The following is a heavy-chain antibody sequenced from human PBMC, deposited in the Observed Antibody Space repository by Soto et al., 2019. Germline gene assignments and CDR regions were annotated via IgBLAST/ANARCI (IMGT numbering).Heavy chain of an antibody. D-gene: IGHD3-10*01. CDR3: ARHVVRGVTEYNWFDP. J-gene: IGHJ5*02. CDR1: GGSISSSPYY. V-gene: IGHV4-39*01. CDR2: IFYSGST. Sequence: SETLSLTCTVSGGSISSSPYYWGWIRQPPGKGLQWIGSIFYSGSTYYNPSLESRVVISVDSSKNQFSLKLNSLTAADTAVFYCARHVVRGVTEYNWFDPWGRGTLVTVSS.